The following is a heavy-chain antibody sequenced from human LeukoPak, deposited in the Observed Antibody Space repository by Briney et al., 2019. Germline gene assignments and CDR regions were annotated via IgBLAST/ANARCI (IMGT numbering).Heavy chain of an antibody. D-gene: IGHD3-16*02. Sequence: SETLSLTCTVSGGSISSYYWSWIRQPAGKGLEWIGRIYTGGSPNYNPSLKSRVTMSVDTSKNQFSLRLSSVTAADTAVYYCARGDYVWGSYRTYYMDVWGKGTTVTVSS. CDR1: GGSISSYY. V-gene: IGHV4-4*07. J-gene: IGHJ6*03. CDR2: IYTGGSP. CDR3: ARGDYVWGSYRTYYMDV.